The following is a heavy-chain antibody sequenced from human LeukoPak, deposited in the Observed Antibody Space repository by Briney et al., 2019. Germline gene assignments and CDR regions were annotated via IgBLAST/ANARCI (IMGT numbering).Heavy chain of an antibody. CDR1: GYTFTSYD. J-gene: IGHJ6*02. CDR2: MNPNSGNT. V-gene: IGHV1-8*01. Sequence: ASVKVSCKASGYTFTSYDINWVRQATGQGLEWMGWMNPNSGNTGYAQKFQGRVTMTRNTSISTAYMELSSLRSEDTAVYYCARVVGATGYYYYGMDVWGQGTTVTVSS. CDR3: ARVVGATGYYYYGMDV. D-gene: IGHD1-26*01.